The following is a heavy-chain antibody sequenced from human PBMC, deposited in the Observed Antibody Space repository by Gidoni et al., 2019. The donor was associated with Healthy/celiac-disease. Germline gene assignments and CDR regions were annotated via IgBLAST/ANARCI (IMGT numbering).Heavy chain of an antibody. D-gene: IGHD6-19*01. CDR3: AKGYSSGWYLSAGIDY. CDR1: GFPFSRYA. V-gene: IGHV3-23*01. Sequence: EVQLLESGGGLVQPGGSLRLSCAASGFPFSRYAMSWVCQAPGKGLEWVSAIIGSSGSTYYADSVKGRFTISRDNSKNTLYLQMNSLRAEDTAVYYCAKGYSSGWYLSAGIDYWGQGTLVTVSS. J-gene: IGHJ4*02. CDR2: IIGSSGST.